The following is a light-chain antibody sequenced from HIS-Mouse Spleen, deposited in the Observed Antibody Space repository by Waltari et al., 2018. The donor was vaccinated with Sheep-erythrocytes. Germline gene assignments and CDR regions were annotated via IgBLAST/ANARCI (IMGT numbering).Light chain of an antibody. CDR1: QSVSSSY. Sequence: VSTSSPAALASFAEKSATLSRRASQSVSSSYLAWYQQKPGPAPRLLIYGASSRATGLPDRFSGSGSGTDFTLTISRLEPEDFAVYYCQQYGSSPWTFGQGTKVEIK. V-gene: IGKV3-20*01. J-gene: IGKJ1*01. CDR3: QQYGSSPWT. CDR2: GAS.